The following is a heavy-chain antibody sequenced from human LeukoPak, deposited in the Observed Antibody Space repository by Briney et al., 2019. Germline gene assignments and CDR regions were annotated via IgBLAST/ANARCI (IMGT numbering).Heavy chain of an antibody. Sequence: SETLSLTCTVSGGSISSGGYYWSWIRQHPGKGLEWIGYIYYSGSTYYNPSLKSRVTISVDTSKNQFSLKLSSVTAADTAVYYCARGLGAVNWFDPWGQGTLVTVSS. CDR2: IYYSGST. CDR1: GGSISSGGYY. D-gene: IGHD1-26*01. J-gene: IGHJ5*02. V-gene: IGHV4-31*03. CDR3: ARGLGAVNWFDP.